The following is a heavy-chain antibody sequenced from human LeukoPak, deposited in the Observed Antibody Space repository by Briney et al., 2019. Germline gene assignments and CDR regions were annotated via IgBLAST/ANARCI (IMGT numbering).Heavy chain of an antibody. V-gene: IGHV1-2*02. CDR2: INPNSGGT. D-gene: IGHD1-26*01. Sequence: ASVNVSFMASGYTFTGYYMHWVRQAPGQGLEWMGWINPNSGGTNYAQKFQGRVTMTRDTSISTAYMELSRLRSDDTAVYYCARDRGSGSPFDYWGQGTLVTVSS. CDR1: GYTFTGYY. J-gene: IGHJ4*02. CDR3: ARDRGSGSPFDY.